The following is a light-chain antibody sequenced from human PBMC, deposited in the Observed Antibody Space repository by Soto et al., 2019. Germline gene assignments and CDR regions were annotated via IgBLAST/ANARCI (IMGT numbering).Light chain of an antibody. Sequence: EIVMTQSPATLSVSPGERATVSCRASQNISTNLAWFQQKPGQAPSLIIYGASNRATGIPARFNGSGSRTEFTLTISRLQSEDSAVYYCQQYKKWPPWTFGQGTKVEIE. CDR1: QNISTN. V-gene: IGKV3-15*01. CDR3: QQYKKWPPWT. CDR2: GAS. J-gene: IGKJ1*01.